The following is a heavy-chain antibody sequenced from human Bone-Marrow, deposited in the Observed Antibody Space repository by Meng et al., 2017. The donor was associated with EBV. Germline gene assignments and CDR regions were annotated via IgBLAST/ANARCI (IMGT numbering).Heavy chain of an antibody. J-gene: IGHJ4*02. CDR3: ARRSPTGTFDY. Sequence: QVRRQQWGAGMCKPPSSRSLTWAVYGGSFSGYCWSWIRQPPGKGLEWIGEINHSGSTNYNPSLKSRVTISVDTSKNQFSLKLSSVTAAETAVYYCARRSPTGTFDYWGQGTLVTVSS. CDR2: INHSGST. D-gene: IGHD1/OR15-1a*01. V-gene: IGHV4-34*01. CDR1: GGSFSGYC.